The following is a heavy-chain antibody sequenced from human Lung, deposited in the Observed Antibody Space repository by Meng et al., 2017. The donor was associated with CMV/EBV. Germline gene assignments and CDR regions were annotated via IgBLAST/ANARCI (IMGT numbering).Heavy chain of an antibody. CDR3: ARARIAALLAFDH. CDR1: GYTLTGYY. D-gene: IGHD6-13*01. Sequence: CKASGYTLTGYYMHWVRQAPGQGLEWMGWINPNSGGTNYAQKFQGRVTMTRDTSISTAYMELSRLRSDDTAVYYCARARIAALLAFDHWGQGTLVTVSS. CDR2: INPNSGGT. J-gene: IGHJ4*02. V-gene: IGHV1-2*02.